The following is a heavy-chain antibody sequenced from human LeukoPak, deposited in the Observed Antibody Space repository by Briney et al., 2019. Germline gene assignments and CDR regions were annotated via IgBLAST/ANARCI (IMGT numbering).Heavy chain of an antibody. J-gene: IGHJ4*02. CDR3: ARRTGGFES. Sequence: GESLKISCKGSGYTFTTDWIGWVRQMPGKGLEWMGIIYPGGSDTIYNPSFQGQVIISVDKSINTAYMEWTSLKASYTAKYFCARRTGGFESWGQGTLVIVSS. CDR2: IYPGGSDT. CDR1: GYTFTTDW. D-gene: IGHD3-10*01. V-gene: IGHV5-51*01.